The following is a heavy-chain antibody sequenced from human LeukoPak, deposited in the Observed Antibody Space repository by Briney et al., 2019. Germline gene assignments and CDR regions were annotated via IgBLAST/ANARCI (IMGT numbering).Heavy chain of an antibody. J-gene: IGHJ4*02. CDR1: GFTFSSYV. CDR3: ARFPGSAAAAVTRADY. D-gene: IGHD6-13*01. V-gene: IGHV3-21*01. CDR2: ISSSSSYI. Sequence: PGGSLRLSCAASGFTFSSYVMSWVRQAPGKGLEWVSSISSSSSYIYYADSVKGRFTISRDNAKNSLYLQMNSLRAEDTAVYYCARFPGSAAAAVTRADYWGQGTLVTVSS.